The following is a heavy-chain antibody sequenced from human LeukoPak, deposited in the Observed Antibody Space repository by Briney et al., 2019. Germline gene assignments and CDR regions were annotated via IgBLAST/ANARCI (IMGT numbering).Heavy chain of an antibody. D-gene: IGHD2-2*02. V-gene: IGHV1-2*06. CDR1: GYTFTGYY. CDR2: INPNSGGT. CDR3: AREDGFCSSSSCYNDY. J-gene: IGHJ4*02. Sequence: GASVKVSCKASGYTFTGYYMHWVRQAPAQGLEWVGRINPNSGGTNYAQKFQGRVTMTRDTSISTAYMELNTLRSDDTAVYYCAREDGFCSSSSCYNDYWGQGTLVTVSS.